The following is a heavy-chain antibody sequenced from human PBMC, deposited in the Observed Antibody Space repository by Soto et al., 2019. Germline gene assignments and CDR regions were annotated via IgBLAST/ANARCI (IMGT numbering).Heavy chain of an antibody. Sequence: QVQLMQSGAEEKKPGASVKVSCKASGYTFISYAMHWVRQAPGQRLEWMGWINAGNGNTKYSQKFQGRVTITRDTYASTAYMDLRSLRSEDTAVYYCARHGSGWDYGVQGTLVTVSS. V-gene: IGHV1-3*05. CDR2: INAGNGNT. J-gene: IGHJ4*02. CDR3: ARHGSGWDY. CDR1: GYTFISYA. D-gene: IGHD6-19*01.